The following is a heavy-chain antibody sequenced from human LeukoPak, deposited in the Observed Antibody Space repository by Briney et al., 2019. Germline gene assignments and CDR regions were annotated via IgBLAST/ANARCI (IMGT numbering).Heavy chain of an antibody. Sequence: PGGSLRLSCAASGFTFSSYGMSWVRQAPGKGLEWVSAISGSGGSTYYADSVKGRFTISRDNSKNTLYLQMNSLRAEDTAVYYCAKGALRRITMIVVAHGFHGVIDYWGQGTLVTVSS. J-gene: IGHJ4*02. CDR3: AKGALRRITMIVVAHGFHGVIDY. V-gene: IGHV3-23*01. CDR1: GFTFSSYG. D-gene: IGHD3-22*01. CDR2: ISGSGGST.